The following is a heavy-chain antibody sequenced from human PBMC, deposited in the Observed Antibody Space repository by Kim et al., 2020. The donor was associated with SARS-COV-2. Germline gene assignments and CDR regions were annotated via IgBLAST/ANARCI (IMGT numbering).Heavy chain of an antibody. D-gene: IGHD6-19*01. Sequence: DYAVTWKSRITFNPDTSKNPFALQLNSVTPEDTAVYYCAREGKQWLEIDYWGQGTLVTVSS. V-gene: IGHV6-1*01. J-gene: IGHJ4*02. CDR3: AREGKQWLEIDY.